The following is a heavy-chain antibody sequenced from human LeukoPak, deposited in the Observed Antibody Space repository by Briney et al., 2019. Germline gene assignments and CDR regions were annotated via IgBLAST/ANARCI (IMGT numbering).Heavy chain of an antibody. V-gene: IGHV3-23*01. J-gene: IGHJ3*02. CDR2: ISGSGGST. CDR3: AKDYGWTSYYYDSSGQIDAFDI. CDR1: GFTFSSYA. D-gene: IGHD3-22*01. Sequence: GGSLRLSCAASGFTFSSYAMSWVRQAPGKGLEWVSAISGSGGSTYYADSVKGRFTISRGNSKNTLYLQMNSLRAEDTAVYYCAKDYGWTSYYYDSSGQIDAFDIWGQGTMVTVSS.